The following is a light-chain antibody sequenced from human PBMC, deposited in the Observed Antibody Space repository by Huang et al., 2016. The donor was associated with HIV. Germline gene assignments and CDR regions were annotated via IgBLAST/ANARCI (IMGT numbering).Light chain of an antibody. CDR1: QNMNDY. CDR3: QQSFSTLPYT. J-gene: IGKJ2*01. V-gene: IGKV1-39*01. CDR2: GAS. Sequence: DVQMTQSPSSLSASVGDRITITCRTSQNMNDYVNWYHQRRGEAPKLIIYGASNLHSGVPSRFSGAGSVTVFILTVSDLQSEDVGTYYCQQSFSTLPYTFGQGTKLDIK.